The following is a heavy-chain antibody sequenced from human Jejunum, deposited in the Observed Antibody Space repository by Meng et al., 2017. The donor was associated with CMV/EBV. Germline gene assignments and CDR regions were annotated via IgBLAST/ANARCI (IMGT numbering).Heavy chain of an antibody. CDR1: GFTFSDYI. Sequence: SGFTFSDYIINWIRQAPGKGLEWVSSISRSSSHKYYTDSVKGRFTISRDNAKNSVYLQMNSLRPDDTAVYYCARGNDFRYGMDVWGQGTTVTVSS. CDR3: ARGNDFRYGMDV. J-gene: IGHJ6*02. CDR2: ISRSSSHK. V-gene: IGHV3-21*01. D-gene: IGHD3-3*01.